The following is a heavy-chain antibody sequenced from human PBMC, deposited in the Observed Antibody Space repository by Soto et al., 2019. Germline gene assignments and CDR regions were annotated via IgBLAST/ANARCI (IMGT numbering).Heavy chain of an antibody. CDR2: IHHNATA. V-gene: IGHV4-61*08. D-gene: IGHD3-22*01. Sequence: QVQLQESGPGLLKPSETLSLTCTLSGDSVSSGASHWTWIRQSPGKGLEWIGYIHHNATAVCNPSLKSRVSIAVDTSKNQFSLKLTSATTADTAVYYCARLDRSTSKIGVWGQGTTVTVSS. J-gene: IGHJ6*02. CDR3: ARLDRSTSKIGV. CDR1: GDSVSSGASH.